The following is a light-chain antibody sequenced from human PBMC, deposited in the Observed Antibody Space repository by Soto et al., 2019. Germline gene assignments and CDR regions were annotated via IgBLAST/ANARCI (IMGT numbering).Light chain of an antibody. J-gene: IGKJ1*01. V-gene: IGKV3-11*01. CDR1: QSVSSY. Sequence: EIVLTQSPATLSLSPGERATLSCRASQSVSSYLAWYQQKPGHAPRLLIYDASNRATDIPARFSGSGSGTDFTLTISSLEPEDFAVYYCLQRSGWPWTFGQGTRVEIK. CDR2: DAS. CDR3: LQRSGWPWT.